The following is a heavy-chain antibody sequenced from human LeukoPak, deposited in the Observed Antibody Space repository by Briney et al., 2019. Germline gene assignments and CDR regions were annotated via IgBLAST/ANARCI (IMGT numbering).Heavy chain of an antibody. D-gene: IGHD3/OR15-3a*01. CDR3: ASLDWNPYYYYGMDV. J-gene: IGHJ6*02. Sequence: GGSLRLSCAASGFTFSSYGMHWVRQAPGKGLEWVAVIWYDGSNKYYADSVKGRFTISRDNSKNTLYLQMNSLRAEDTAVYYCASLDWNPYYYYGMDVWGQGTTVTVSS. CDR2: IWYDGSNK. CDR1: GFTFSSYG. V-gene: IGHV3-33*01.